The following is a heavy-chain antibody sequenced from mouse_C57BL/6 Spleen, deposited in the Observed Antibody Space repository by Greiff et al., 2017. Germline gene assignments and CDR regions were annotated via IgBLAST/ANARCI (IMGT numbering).Heavy chain of an antibody. D-gene: IGHD1-1*01. J-gene: IGHJ3*01. CDR1: GYTFTSYW. CDR3: ARELRGAWFAY. Sequence: QVQLQQPGAELVMPGASVTLSCKASGYTFTSYWMHWVKQRPGQGLEWIGEIDPSDSSTNYNQKFKGKSTLTVDKSSSTAYMQLSSLTSEDAAVYYCARELRGAWFAYWGQGTLVTVSA. V-gene: IGHV1-69*01. CDR2: IDPSDSST.